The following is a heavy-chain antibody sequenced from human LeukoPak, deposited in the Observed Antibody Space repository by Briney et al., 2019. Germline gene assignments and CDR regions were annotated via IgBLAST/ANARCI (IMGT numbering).Heavy chain of an antibody. D-gene: IGHD2-21*02. Sequence: PGGSLRLSCAASGFTFSSYAMSWVRQAPGKGLEWVSAISGSGGSTYYADSVKGRFTISRDNSKNTLYLQMNSLRAEDTAVYYCARDTTAIRLYYFDYWGQGTLVTVSS. CDR1: GFTFSSYA. CDR2: ISGSGGST. CDR3: ARDTTAIRLYYFDY. J-gene: IGHJ4*02. V-gene: IGHV3-23*01.